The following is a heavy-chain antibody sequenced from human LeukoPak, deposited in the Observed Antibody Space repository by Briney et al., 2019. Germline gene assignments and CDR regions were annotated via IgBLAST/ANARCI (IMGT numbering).Heavy chain of an antibody. Sequence: GGSLRLSCAASGSTFSSYAMHWVRQAPGKGLEWVAVISYDGSNKYYADSVKGRFTISRDNSKNTLYLQMNSLRAEDTAVYYCARDGALRGVIIFYFDYWGQGTLVTVSS. CDR1: GSTFSSYA. D-gene: IGHD3-10*01. CDR2: ISYDGSNK. CDR3: ARDGALRGVIIFYFDY. V-gene: IGHV3-30*04. J-gene: IGHJ4*02.